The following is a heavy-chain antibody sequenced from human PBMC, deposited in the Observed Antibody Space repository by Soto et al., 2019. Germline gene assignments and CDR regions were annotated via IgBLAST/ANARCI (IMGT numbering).Heavy chain of an antibody. CDR2: ISGSGGST. V-gene: IGHV3-23*01. Sequence: GGSLRLSCAASGFTFSSYAMSWVRQAPGKGLEWVSAISGSGGSTYYADSVKGRFTISRDNSKNTLYLQMNSLRAEDTAVYYCAKGLIRSWYGSYDYYYGMDVWGQGTTVTVSS. J-gene: IGHJ6*02. CDR3: AKGLIRSWYGSYDYYYGMDV. D-gene: IGHD6-13*01. CDR1: GFTFSSYA.